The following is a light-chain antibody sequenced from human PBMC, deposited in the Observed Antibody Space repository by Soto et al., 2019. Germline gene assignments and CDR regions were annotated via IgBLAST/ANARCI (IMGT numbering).Light chain of an antibody. J-gene: IGKJ4*01. Sequence: EIVFTQSPATLSLSPGERATLSCRASQSVSSYLAWYQQKPGQAPRLLIYDASNRDTGIPARFSGSGSGTEFTLTISSLEPEDFAVYYCQQRSNWKLTFGGGTKVDIK. CDR1: QSVSSY. CDR2: DAS. CDR3: QQRSNWKLT. V-gene: IGKV3-11*01.